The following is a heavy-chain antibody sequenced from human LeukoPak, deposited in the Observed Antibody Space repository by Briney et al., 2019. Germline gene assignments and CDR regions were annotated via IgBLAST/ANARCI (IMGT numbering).Heavy chain of an antibody. Sequence: PGGSLRLSCAASGFTFSIYAMHWVRQAPGKGLEYVSAIISNGGSTYYANSVKGKFTISRDNSKNTLYLQMGSLRAEEMAVYYCARGVRHLLRGAPISRDGYLSIDAFDIWGQGTMVTVSS. CDR2: IISNGGST. V-gene: IGHV3-64*01. CDR1: GFTFSIYA. D-gene: IGHD5-24*01. CDR3: ARGVRHLLRGAPISRDGYLSIDAFDI. J-gene: IGHJ3*02.